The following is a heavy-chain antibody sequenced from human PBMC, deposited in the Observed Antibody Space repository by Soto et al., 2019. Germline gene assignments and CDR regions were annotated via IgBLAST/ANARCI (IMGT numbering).Heavy chain of an antibody. CDR3: ARAAKSAARGGRYYYYMDV. D-gene: IGHD6-13*01. J-gene: IGHJ6*03. CDR2: INHSGST. Sequence: QVQLQQWGAGLLKPSETLSLTCAVYVGSFSGYYWSWIRQPPGKGLEWIGEINHSGSTNYNPSLKSRVTISVDTSKNQFSLKLSSVTAADTAVYYCARAAKSAARGGRYYYYMDVWGKGTTVTVSS. V-gene: IGHV4-34*01. CDR1: VGSFSGYY.